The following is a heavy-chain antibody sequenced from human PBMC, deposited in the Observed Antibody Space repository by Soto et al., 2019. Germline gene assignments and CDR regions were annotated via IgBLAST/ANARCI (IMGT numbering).Heavy chain of an antibody. V-gene: IGHV1-69*06. CDR1: GGTFSSYA. CDR3: ARDSTERVVVPAATLKDYYYYYGMDV. D-gene: IGHD2-2*01. CDR2: IIPIFGTA. J-gene: IGHJ6*02. Sequence: SVKVSCKASGGTFSSYAISWVRQAPGQGLEWMGGIIPIFGTANYAQKFQGRVTITADKSTSTAYMELSSLRSEDTAVYYCARDSTERVVVPAATLKDYYYYYGMDVWGQGTTVTVS.